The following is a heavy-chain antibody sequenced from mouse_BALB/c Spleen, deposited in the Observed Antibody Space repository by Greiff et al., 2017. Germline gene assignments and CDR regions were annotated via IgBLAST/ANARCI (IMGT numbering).Heavy chain of an antibody. J-gene: IGHJ4*01. CDR2: INSNGGST. CDR3: ARHGYFYAMDY. V-gene: IGHV5-6-2*01. CDR1: GFTFSSYY. Sequence: EVKLMESGGGLVKLGGSLKLSCAASGFTFSSYYMSWVRQTPEKRLELVAAINSNGGSTYYPDTVKGRFTISRDNAKNTLYLQMSSLKSEDTALYYCARHGYFYAMDYWGQGTSVTVSS. D-gene: IGHD2-3*01.